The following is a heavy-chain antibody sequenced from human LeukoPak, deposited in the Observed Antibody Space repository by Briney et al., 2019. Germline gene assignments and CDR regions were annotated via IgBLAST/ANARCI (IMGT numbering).Heavy chain of an antibody. CDR3: AKGLGTTSGWFDP. V-gene: IGHV3-23*01. Sequence: GGSLGLSCSASGFTFSNYAMDWVRQAPGKGLEWVSSFSGSGLNSHYADSVKGRFTISRDNSKNTLYLQMNSLRAEDTAVYYCAKGLGTTSGWFDPWGQGTLVTVSS. J-gene: IGHJ5*02. CDR1: GFTFSNYA. CDR2: FSGSGLNS. D-gene: IGHD1-7*01.